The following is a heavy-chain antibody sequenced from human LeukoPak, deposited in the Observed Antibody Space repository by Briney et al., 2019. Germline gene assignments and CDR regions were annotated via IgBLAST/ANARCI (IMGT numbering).Heavy chain of an antibody. V-gene: IGHV3-43*01. CDR3: AKDIATGDYYYYGMDV. CDR1: GFTFDDYT. Sequence: GGSLRLSCAASGFTFDDYTMHWVRQAPGKGLEWVSLISWDGGSTYYADSVKGRFTISRDNSKNSLHLQMNSLRTEDTALYYCAKDIATGDYYYYGMDVWGQGTTVTVSS. D-gene: IGHD1-26*01. J-gene: IGHJ6*02. CDR2: ISWDGGST.